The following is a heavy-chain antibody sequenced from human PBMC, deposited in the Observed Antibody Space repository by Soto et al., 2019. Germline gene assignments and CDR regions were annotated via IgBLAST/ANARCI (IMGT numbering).Heavy chain of an antibody. CDR2: ISGSGGST. CDR1: GLIFSSYA. V-gene: IGHV3-23*01. J-gene: IGHJ5*02. CDR3: AKAASPYFDSSGYYGS. Sequence: EVQLLESGGGLVQPGGSLRLSCAAPGLIFSSYAMSWVRQAPGKGLEWVSGISGSGGSTYYADSVKGRFTISRDNSKNPLYLHMNSRRAEDTAVYYCAKAASPYFDSSGYYGSWGQGALVTVSS. D-gene: IGHD3-22*01.